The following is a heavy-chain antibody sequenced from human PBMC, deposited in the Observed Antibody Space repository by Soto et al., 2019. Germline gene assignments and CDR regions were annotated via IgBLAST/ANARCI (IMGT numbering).Heavy chain of an antibody. CDR3: GKERVGSTRPLVST. J-gene: IGHJ1*01. D-gene: IGHD3-9*01. Sequence: PGGSLRLSCAASGFTFSSYAMSWVRQAPGKGLEWVSVISGSGGDTYYADSVKGRFTISRDNSKNTLSLQMNSLRAEDTAVYYLGKERVGSTRPLVSTGGKGT. CDR2: ISGSGGDT. CDR1: GFTFSSYA. V-gene: IGHV3-23*01.